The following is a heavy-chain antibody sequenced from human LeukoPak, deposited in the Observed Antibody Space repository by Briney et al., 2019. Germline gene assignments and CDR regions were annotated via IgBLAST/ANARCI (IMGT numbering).Heavy chain of an antibody. CDR3: ARGRPRYCGGDCYDYYYYYMDV. Sequence: ASVKVSCKASGYTFTSYDINWVRQATGQGLEWMGWMNPNRGNTGYAQKFQGRVTITRNTSISTAYMELSSLRSEDTAVYYCARGRPRYCGGDCYDYYYYYMDVWGKGTTVTVSS. D-gene: IGHD2-21*01. CDR2: MNPNRGNT. CDR1: GYTFTSYD. V-gene: IGHV1-8*03. J-gene: IGHJ6*03.